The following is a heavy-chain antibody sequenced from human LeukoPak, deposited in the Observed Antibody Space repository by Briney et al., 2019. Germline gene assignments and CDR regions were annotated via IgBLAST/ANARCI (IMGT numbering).Heavy chain of an antibody. V-gene: IGHV3-21*01. D-gene: IGHD4-17*01. J-gene: IGHJ4*02. Sequence: TGGSLRLSCAASGFTFSSYSMNWVRQAPGKGLEWVSSISSSSSYIYYADSVKGRFTISRDNAKNSLYLQMNSPRAEDTAVYYCARVATYGDPLPCWGQGTLVTVSS. CDR3: ARVATYGDPLPC. CDR2: ISSSSSYI. CDR1: GFTFSSYS.